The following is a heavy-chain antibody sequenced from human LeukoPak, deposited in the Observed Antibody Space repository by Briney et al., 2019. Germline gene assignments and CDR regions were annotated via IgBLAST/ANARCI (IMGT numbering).Heavy chain of an antibody. Sequence: SETLSLTCTVSGVSISSSNSYWGWIRQPPGKGLEWIGSIYYSGSTYYNPSLNSRVTISVDTSKNQFSLKLSSVTAADTAVYYCARVGYLAFDYWGQGTLVTVSS. CDR3: ARVGYLAFDY. CDR1: GVSISSSNSY. V-gene: IGHV4-39*07. J-gene: IGHJ4*02. D-gene: IGHD2-2*03. CDR2: IYYSGST.